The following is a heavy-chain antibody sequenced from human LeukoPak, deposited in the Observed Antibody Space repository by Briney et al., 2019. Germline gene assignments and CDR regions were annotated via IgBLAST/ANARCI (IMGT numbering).Heavy chain of an antibody. Sequence: PGGSLRLSCAASGFTFSDYYMSWIRQAPGKGLEWVSSISSSSSYIYSADSVKGRFTISRDNAKNSLYLQMNSLRAEDTAVYYCAELGITMIGGVWGKGTTVTISS. CDR3: AELGITMIGGV. V-gene: IGHV3-11*06. CDR2: ISSSSSYI. D-gene: IGHD3-10*02. J-gene: IGHJ6*04. CDR1: GFTFSDYY.